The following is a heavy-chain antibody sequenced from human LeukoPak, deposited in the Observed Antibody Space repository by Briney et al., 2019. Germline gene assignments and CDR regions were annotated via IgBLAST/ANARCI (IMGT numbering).Heavy chain of an antibody. CDR1: GGSISSYY. D-gene: IGHD3-3*01. Sequence: SETLSLTCTVSGGSISSYYWSWIRQPPGKGLEWIGYIYYSGSTNYNPSLKSRVTISVDTSKNQFSLKLSSVTAADTAVYYCARHRPPDSWSGYWDLYYYGMDVWGQGTTVTVSS. CDR2: IYYSGST. V-gene: IGHV4-59*01. CDR3: ARHRPPDSWSGYWDLYYYGMDV. J-gene: IGHJ6*02.